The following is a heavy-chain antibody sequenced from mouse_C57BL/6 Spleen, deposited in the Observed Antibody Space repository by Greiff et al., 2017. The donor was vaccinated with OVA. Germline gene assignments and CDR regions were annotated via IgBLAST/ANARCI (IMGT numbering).Heavy chain of an antibody. CDR3: TTDGSIAWFAY. D-gene: IGHD1-1*01. CDR1: GFNIKDDY. J-gene: IGHJ3*01. V-gene: IGHV14-4*01. CDR2: IDPENGDT. Sequence: LVESGAELVRPGASVKLSCTASGFNIKDDYMHWVKQRPEQGLEWIGWIDPENGDTEYASKFQGKATITADTSSNTAYLQLSSLTSEDTAVYYCTTDGSIAWFAYWGQGTLVTVSA.